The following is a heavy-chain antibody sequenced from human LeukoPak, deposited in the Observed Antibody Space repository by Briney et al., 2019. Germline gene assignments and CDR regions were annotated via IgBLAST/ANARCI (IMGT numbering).Heavy chain of an antibody. CDR3: ARQTSGSYSHDAFDI. J-gene: IGHJ3*02. V-gene: IGHV1-46*01. Sequence: GASVKVSCKAFGYTFTSNYMHWVRQAPGQGPEWMGVISPSGGSTTYAQKFQGRVTMTRDMSTSTVYMELSSLRSEDTAVYYCARQTSGSYSHDAFDIWGQGTMVTVSS. D-gene: IGHD1-26*01. CDR1: GYTFTSNY. CDR2: ISPSGGST.